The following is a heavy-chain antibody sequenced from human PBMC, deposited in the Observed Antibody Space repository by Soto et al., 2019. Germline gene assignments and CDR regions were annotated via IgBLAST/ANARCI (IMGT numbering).Heavy chain of an antibody. J-gene: IGHJ6*04. D-gene: IGHD2-15*01. V-gene: IGHV3-66*01. CDR3: ARDDVLCDGGSCYGIPLAV. CDR1: GFTVSSKY. Sequence: GGSLRLSCAASGFTVSSKYMTWVRQAPGKGLEWVSLIQSGGTTYYADSVKGRFTISRDTSENTLHLQMDSLRVEDTAVYYCARDDVLCDGGSCYGIPLAVWGKGTTVTVSS. CDR2: IQSGGTT.